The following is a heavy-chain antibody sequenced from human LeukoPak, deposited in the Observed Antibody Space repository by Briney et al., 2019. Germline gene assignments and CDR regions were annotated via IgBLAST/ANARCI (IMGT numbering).Heavy chain of an antibody. V-gene: IGHV4-39*02. CDR2: LHFSGTP. CDR3: TRGGDAHKLGNF. D-gene: IGHD2-2*01. J-gene: IGHJ4*02. Sequence: SETLTLACSVSDDSIRTNSYYWAWICQPPGKGLEWVGSLHFSGTPYYSPSLSSRVTVLRDTSKNHFSLNLKSVTATDTGVYFCTRGGDAHKLGNFWGPGILVTVSS. CDR1: DDSIRTNSYY.